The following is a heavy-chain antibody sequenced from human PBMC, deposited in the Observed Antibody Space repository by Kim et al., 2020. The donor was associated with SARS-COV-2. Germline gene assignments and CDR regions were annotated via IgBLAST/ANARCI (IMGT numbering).Heavy chain of an antibody. Sequence: GGSLILSCAASGFTFSSYGMHWVRQAPGKGLEWVAVISYDGSNKYYADSVKGRFTISRDNSKNTLYLQMNSLRAEDTAVYYCARDKMLQWLTSDYWGQGT. CDR1: GFTFSSYG. J-gene: IGHJ4*02. CDR3: ARDKMLQWLTSDY. CDR2: ISYDGSNK. V-gene: IGHV3-30*03. D-gene: IGHD6-19*01.